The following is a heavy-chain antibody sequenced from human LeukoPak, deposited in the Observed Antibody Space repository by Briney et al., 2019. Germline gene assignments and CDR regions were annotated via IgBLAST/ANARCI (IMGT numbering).Heavy chain of an antibody. D-gene: IGHD3-10*01. J-gene: IGHJ5*02. CDR3: ARGGYYGSGNDFRFDP. CDR1: GYSISSGYY. Sequence: SETLSLTCTVSGYSISSGYYWGWMRQPPGKGLEWIGSIYHSGSTYYNPSLKSRATTSVDSSKNHFSLKLSSVTAADTAIYYCARGGYYGSGNDFRFDPWGQGTLVTVSS. V-gene: IGHV4-38-2*02. CDR2: IYHSGST.